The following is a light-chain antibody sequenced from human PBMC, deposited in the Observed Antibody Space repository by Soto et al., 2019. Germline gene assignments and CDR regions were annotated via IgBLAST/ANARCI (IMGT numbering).Light chain of an antibody. V-gene: IGKV1-5*03. CDR2: KAS. Sequence: DIKMTQSPSTLPASVGDRVTITCRASQSISNWLAWYQQKPGKAPKLLIYKASTLKSGVPSRFSGSGSGTEFTLTISSLQPDDFATYYCQHYNSYSEAFGQGTKVDNK. CDR3: QHYNSYSEA. CDR1: QSISNW. J-gene: IGKJ1*01.